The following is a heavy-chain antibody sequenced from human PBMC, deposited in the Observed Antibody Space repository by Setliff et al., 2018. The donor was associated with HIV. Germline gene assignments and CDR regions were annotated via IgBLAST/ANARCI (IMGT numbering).Heavy chain of an antibody. CDR3: ARGGASSKYLDP. V-gene: IGHV4-59*11. D-gene: IGHD2-15*01. J-gene: IGHJ5*02. CDR2: ISYSGST. Sequence: PSETLSLTCTVSGGSISSHYWSWVRQTPGKGLEWIGSISYSGSTNYNPSLKSRVTLSVDTSKNQFSLSLTSVTGADTAVYYCARGGASSKYLDPWGQGTLVTVSS. CDR1: GGSISSHY.